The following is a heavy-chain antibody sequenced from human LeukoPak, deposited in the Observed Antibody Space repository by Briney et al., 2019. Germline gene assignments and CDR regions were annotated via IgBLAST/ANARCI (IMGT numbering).Heavy chain of an antibody. V-gene: IGHV1-69*06. CDR2: ITPIFGTA. D-gene: IGHD3-10*01. Sequence: SVKVSCKASGGTFSSYAISWVRQAPGQGLEWMGGITPIFGTANYAQKFQGRVTITADKSTSTAYMELSSLRSEDTAVYYCARVKDYGSFDPWGQGTLVTVSS. CDR1: GGTFSSYA. J-gene: IGHJ5*02. CDR3: ARVKDYGSFDP.